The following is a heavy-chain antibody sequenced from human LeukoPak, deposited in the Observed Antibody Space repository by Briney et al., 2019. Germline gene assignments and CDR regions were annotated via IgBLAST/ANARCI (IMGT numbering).Heavy chain of an antibody. CDR3: AIHGGGTIRIEAFDV. Sequence: QAGGTLRLSCAASAFTFSSYGMSWVRQAPGKGLEWVSAISGDGRDIFYADAVKGRFTIPRDNSKNTLYLQMNSLRDEDTALYYCAIHGGGTIRIEAFDVWGQGTMVTISS. D-gene: IGHD3-3*01. J-gene: IGHJ3*01. CDR2: ISGDGRDI. CDR1: AFTFSSYG. V-gene: IGHV3-23*01.